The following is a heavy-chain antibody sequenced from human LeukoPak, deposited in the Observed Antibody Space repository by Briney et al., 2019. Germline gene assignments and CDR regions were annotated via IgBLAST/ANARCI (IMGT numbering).Heavy chain of an antibody. CDR2: IYNAGST. J-gene: IGHJ4*02. CDR3: SRGGVAIDY. V-gene: IGHV3-53*05. CDR1: RLTPSSNY. D-gene: IGHD5-12*01. Sequence: GGSLRPSCAASRLTPSSNYMSWVRQSAGKGLGGVSVIYNAGSTYYPDSMQGRFTMSRDNSKNTLYLQTNSLRIEYTPVYYCSRGGVAIDYWGQGTLVTVSS.